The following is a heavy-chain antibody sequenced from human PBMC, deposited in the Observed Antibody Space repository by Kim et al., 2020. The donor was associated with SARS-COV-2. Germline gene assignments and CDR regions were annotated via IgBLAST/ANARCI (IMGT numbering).Heavy chain of an antibody. V-gene: IGHV4-34*01. CDR1: GGSFSGYY. Sequence: SETLSLTCAVYGGSFSGYYWSWIRQPPGKGLEWIGEINHSGSTNYNPSLKSRVTISVDTSKNQFSLKLSSVTAADTAVYYCARGGPVLLWFRELLENLLYFDYWGQGTLVTVSS. CDR3: ARGGPVLLWFRELLENLLYFDY. CDR2: INHSGST. D-gene: IGHD3-10*01. J-gene: IGHJ4*02.